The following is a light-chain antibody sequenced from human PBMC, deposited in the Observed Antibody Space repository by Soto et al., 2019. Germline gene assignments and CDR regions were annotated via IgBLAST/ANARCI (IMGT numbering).Light chain of an antibody. J-gene: IGKJ4*01. V-gene: IGKV1-39*01. CDR3: QQSLSTLLT. CDR1: QSISKY. CDR2: GTS. Sequence: DIQMTQSPSSLSASVGDRVTLTCRASQSISKYLNWYQVKSGKGPKLLIYGTSTLQSGVPSRFSGSGSGTHFTLTISSLQPEDVATYYCQQSLSTLLTFGGGTKVEIK.